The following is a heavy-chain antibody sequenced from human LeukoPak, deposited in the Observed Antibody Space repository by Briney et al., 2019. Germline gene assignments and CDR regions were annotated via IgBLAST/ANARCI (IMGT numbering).Heavy chain of an antibody. D-gene: IGHD5-24*01. CDR1: GYSFTSYW. CDR2: IWPDDSDK. J-gene: IGHJ4*02. V-gene: IGHV5-51*01. Sequence: GESLQISCKGSGYSFTSYWIGWARQVPGKGLEWMGIIWPDDSDKRYSPSFQGQVTISADKSISTAYLQWSSLKASDTAMYYCARQGKDGYRVVDYWGQGTLVTVSS. CDR3: ARQGKDGYRVVDY.